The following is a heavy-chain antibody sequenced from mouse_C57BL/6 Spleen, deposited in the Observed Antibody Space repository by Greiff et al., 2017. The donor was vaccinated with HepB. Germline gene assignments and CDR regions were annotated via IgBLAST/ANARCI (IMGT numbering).Heavy chain of an antibody. J-gene: IGHJ2*01. Sequence: QVQLQQSGAELVKPGASVKISCKASGYAFSSYWMNWVKQRPGKGLEGMGQIYPGDGDTNYNGKFKGKATLTADKSPSTAYMHLSSLTSEDAAVYFCARRYDGYLGYWGQGTTLTVSS. V-gene: IGHV1-80*01. CDR2: IYPGDGDT. CDR3: ARRYDGYLGY. D-gene: IGHD2-3*01. CDR1: GYAFSSYW.